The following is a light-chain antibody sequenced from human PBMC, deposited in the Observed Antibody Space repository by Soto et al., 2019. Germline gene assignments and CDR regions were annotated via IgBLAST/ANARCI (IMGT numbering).Light chain of an antibody. V-gene: IGKV3-20*01. CDR3: QQYYSTPWS. Sequence: EIVLTQSPGTLSLSPGARDPLSCRASQSVSSSYLAWYQQKPGQAPRLLIYGASSRATGIPARFSGSGSGTDFTLTISSLQAEDVAVYYCQQYYSTPWSFGQGTKVDIK. J-gene: IGKJ1*01. CDR2: GAS. CDR1: QSVSSSY.